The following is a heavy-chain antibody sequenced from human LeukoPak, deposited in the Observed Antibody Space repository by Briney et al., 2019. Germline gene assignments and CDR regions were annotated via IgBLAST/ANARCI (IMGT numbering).Heavy chain of an antibody. CDR3: AKDAAYSYAIYYFDY. CDR1: GFTFSSYA. J-gene: IGHJ4*02. CDR2: ISGSGGST. V-gene: IGHV3-23*01. Sequence: GGSLRLPCAASGFTFSSYAMNWVRQAPGKGLEWVSAISGSGGSTYYADSVKGRFTISRDNSKNTLYLQMNSLRAEDTAVYYCAKDAAYSYAIYYFDYWGQGTLVTVSS. D-gene: IGHD5-18*01.